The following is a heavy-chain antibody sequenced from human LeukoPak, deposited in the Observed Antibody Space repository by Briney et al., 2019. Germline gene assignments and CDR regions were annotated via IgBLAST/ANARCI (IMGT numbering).Heavy chain of an antibody. CDR2: IYWNDDK. V-gene: IGHV2-5*01. CDR3: AHEGPPRYCSSTSCYTKGWFDP. Sequence: SGPTLVNPTQTLTLTCTFSGFSLSTSGVGVGWICQPPGKALEWLALIYWNDDKRYSPSLKSRLTITKDTSKNQVVLTMTNMDPVDTATYYCAHEGPPRYCSSTSCYTKGWFDPWGQGTLVTVSS. CDR1: GFSLSTSGVG. J-gene: IGHJ5*02. D-gene: IGHD2-2*02.